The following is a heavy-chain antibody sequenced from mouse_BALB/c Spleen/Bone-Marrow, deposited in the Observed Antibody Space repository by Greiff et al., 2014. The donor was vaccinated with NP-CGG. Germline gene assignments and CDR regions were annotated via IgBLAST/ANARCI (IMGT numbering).Heavy chain of an antibody. CDR1: GFTFSNYW. D-gene: IGHD2-1*01. J-gene: IGHJ2*01. CDR3: TGIGNYDFDY. Sequence: EVQRVESXGGLVQPGGSMKLSCVASGFTFSNYWMNWVRQSQEKGLEWVAEVRLKSNNYATHYAESVKGRFTISRDDSKSSVYLQMNNLRAEDTGIYYCTGIGNYDFDYWGQGTTLTVSS. V-gene: IGHV6-6*02. CDR2: VRLKSNNYAT.